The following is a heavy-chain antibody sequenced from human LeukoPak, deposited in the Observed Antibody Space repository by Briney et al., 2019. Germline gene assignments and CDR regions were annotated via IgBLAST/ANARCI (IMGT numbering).Heavy chain of an antibody. CDR3: ARQVYCTNGICYNRWYFDL. J-gene: IGHJ2*01. CDR1: GGSISSHY. V-gene: IGHV4-59*08. Sequence: SETLSLTCTVSGGSISSHYWTWIRQSPVKGLEWIGDISNSGSTNYNPSLKSRVTIAVDTSKNQFSLKLSSVTAADAAAYYCARQVYCTNGICYNRWYFDLWGRGTLVTVSS. D-gene: IGHD2-8*01. CDR2: ISNSGST.